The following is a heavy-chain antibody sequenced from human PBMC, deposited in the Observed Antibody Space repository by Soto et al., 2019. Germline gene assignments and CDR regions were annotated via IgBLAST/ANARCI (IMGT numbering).Heavy chain of an antibody. CDR3: ARVSWNSELATPFYFDY. V-gene: IGHV4-59*01. CDR1: GGSISSYY. D-gene: IGHD1-7*01. J-gene: IGHJ4*02. CDR2: IYYSGTT. Sequence: SETLSLTCTVSGGSISSYYWNWIRQPPGKGLEWIGSIYYSGTTNYIPSLKSRVTISLDTSKSHFSLKLSSLTAADTAVYYCARVSWNSELATPFYFDYWGPGTLVTVSS.